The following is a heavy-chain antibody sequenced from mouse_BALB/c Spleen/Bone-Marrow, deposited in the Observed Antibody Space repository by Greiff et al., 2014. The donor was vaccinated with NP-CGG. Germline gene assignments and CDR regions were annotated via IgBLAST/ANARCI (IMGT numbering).Heavy chain of an antibody. Sequence: VQLKESGGGFIQPGNSLRLSCATSGFTFTDYYMTWVRQFPGKALEWLGFIRNKANGYTTEYSASVKGRFTISRDNSQSILYLQMNALRAEDSATYYCVRDESLLRFAYWGQGTLVTVSA. CDR2: IRNKANGYTT. CDR1: GFTFTDYY. V-gene: IGHV7-3*02. D-gene: IGHD1-1*01. CDR3: VRDESLLRFAY. J-gene: IGHJ3*01.